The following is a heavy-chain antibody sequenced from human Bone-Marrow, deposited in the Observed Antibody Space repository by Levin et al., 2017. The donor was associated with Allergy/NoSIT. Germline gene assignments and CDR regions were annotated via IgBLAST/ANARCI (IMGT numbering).Heavy chain of an antibody. CDR2: ISYSGST. CDR3: ARLGIYDTFTGYRTGIDY. D-gene: IGHD3-9*01. CDR1: GDSVSSGTYY. V-gene: IGHV4-61*01. Sequence: SETLSLTCTVSGDSVSSGTYYWSWIRQPPGKGLEWIGYISYSGSTNYNPSLKSRLIMSVDTSKNQFSLKLTSVTAADTAVYYCARLGIYDTFTGYRTGIDYWGQGTLVTVSS. J-gene: IGHJ4*02.